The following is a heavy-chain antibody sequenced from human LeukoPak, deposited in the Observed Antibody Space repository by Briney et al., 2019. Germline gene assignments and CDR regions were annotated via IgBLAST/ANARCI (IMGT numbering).Heavy chain of an antibody. Sequence: GGSLRLSCAASGFTFSSYSMNWVRQAPGKGLEWVSYISSSGSTIYYADSVKGRFAISRDNAKNALYLQMNSLRAEDTAVYYCAELGITMIGGVWGKGTTVTISS. CDR2: ISSSGSTI. D-gene: IGHD3-10*02. CDR3: AELGITMIGGV. CDR1: GFTFSSYS. V-gene: IGHV3-48*04. J-gene: IGHJ6*04.